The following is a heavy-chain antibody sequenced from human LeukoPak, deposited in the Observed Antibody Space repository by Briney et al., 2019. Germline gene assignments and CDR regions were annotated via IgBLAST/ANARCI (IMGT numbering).Heavy chain of an antibody. CDR1: GFTFSSYG. D-gene: IGHD3-10*01. CDR3: ARDGAYYYGSGCYYFDY. J-gene: IGHJ4*02. V-gene: IGHV3-33*01. Sequence: GGSLRLSCAASGFTFSSYGMHWVRQAPGKGLEWVAVIWYDGSNKYYADSVKGRFTISRDNSKNTLYLQMNSLRAEDTAVYYCARDGAYYYGSGCYYFDYWGQGTLVTVSS. CDR2: IWYDGSNK.